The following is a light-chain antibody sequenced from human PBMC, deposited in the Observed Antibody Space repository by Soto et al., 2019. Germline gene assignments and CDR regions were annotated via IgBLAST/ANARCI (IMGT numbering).Light chain of an antibody. CDR2: DVN. CDR3: SSFSVGSPV. V-gene: IGLV2-14*01. Sequence: QSALTQPASVSGSPGQSITISCTGTTSDIGGYNYVSWYQHHPGKAPKLIIYDVNRRPSGVSRRFSGSKSGNTASLTISGHQAEDEDDYYCSSFSVGSPVFGAGTKVTVL. J-gene: IGLJ3*02. CDR1: TSDIGGYNY.